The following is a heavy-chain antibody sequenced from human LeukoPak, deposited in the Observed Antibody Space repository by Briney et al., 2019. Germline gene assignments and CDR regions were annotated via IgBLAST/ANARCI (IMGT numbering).Heavy chain of an antibody. V-gene: IGHV4-39*01. CDR3: ARRGYCTNGVCYAGVAY. CDR1: GGSISSSSYY. D-gene: IGHD2-8*01. J-gene: IGHJ4*02. CDR2: IYYSGST. Sequence: PSETLSLTCTVSGGSISSSSYYWGWIRQPPGKGLEWIGSIYYSGSTYYNPSLKSRVTISVDTSKNQFSLKLSSVTAADTAVYYCARRGYCTNGVCYAGVAYWGQGTLVTVSS.